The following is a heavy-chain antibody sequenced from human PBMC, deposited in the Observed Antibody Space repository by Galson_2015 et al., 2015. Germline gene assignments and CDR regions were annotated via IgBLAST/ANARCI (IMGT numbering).Heavy chain of an antibody. Sequence: SVKVSCKASGYNFNDYGISWVRQAPGQGLEWMGWISGYRSYTNYAQKFQGRLIMTSETPTSTAHMELRSLRSDDTAVYFCARFSRKDRYCTNVGCYVFYGMDVWGQGTAVTVSS. V-gene: IGHV1-18*01. D-gene: IGHD2-8*01. J-gene: IGHJ6*02. CDR2: ISGYRSYT. CDR3: ARFSRKDRYCTNVGCYVFYGMDV. CDR1: GYNFNDYG.